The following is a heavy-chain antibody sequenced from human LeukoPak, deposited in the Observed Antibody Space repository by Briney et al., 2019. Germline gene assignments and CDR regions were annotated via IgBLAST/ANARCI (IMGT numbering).Heavy chain of an antibody. D-gene: IGHD3-10*01. CDR2: MNPNSGNT. Sequence: GASVKVSCKASGYTFTSYDINWVRQATGQGLEWMGWMNPNSGNTGYAQKFQGRATMTRNTSISTAYMELSSLRSEDTAVYYCARVNDMVRGVILSYYGMDVWGQGTTVTVSS. CDR3: ARVNDMVRGVILSYYGMDV. CDR1: GYTFTSYD. J-gene: IGHJ6*02. V-gene: IGHV1-8*01.